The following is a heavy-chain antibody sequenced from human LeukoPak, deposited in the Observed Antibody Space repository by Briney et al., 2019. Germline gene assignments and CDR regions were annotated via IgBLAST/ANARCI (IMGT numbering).Heavy chain of an antibody. D-gene: IGHD3-16*01. J-gene: IGHJ4*02. Sequence: PGGSLRLSCAASGFAFSTYWMSWVRQAPGKGLEWVANIKPDGSETYYVDSVEGRFTISRDNAKNSLYLQMNSLRAEDTAVYYCARDSVPGVGGVPFEYWGQGTLVTVSS. CDR3: ARDSVPGVGGVPFEY. CDR1: GFAFSTYW. CDR2: IKPDGSET. V-gene: IGHV3-7*01.